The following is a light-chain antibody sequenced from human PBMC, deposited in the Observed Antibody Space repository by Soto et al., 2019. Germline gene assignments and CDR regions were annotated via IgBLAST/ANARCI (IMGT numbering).Light chain of an antibody. V-gene: IGKV3-20*01. CDR3: QQYGSSPWT. CDR1: QSVSSSY. CDR2: GAS. J-gene: IGKJ1*01. Sequence: EIVLTQSPGTLSFSPGERATLSFRASQSVSSSYLAWYQQKPGQAPRLLIYGASSRATGIPDRFSGSGSGTDFTLTISRLEPEDFAVYYCQQYGSSPWTFGQGTKV.